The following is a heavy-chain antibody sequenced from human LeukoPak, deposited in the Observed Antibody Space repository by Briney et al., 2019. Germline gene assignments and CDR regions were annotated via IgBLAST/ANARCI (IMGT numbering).Heavy chain of an antibody. CDR1: GGSISSGDSY. CDR2: IYYSGST. CDR3: ARAVDYYDSSGYPLFDY. Sequence: SETLSLTCTVSGGSISSGDSYWSWIRQPPGKGLEWIGYIYYSGSTYYNPSLKSRVTISVDTSKNQFSLKLRSVTAADTAVYYCARAVDYYDSSGYPLFDYWGQGTLVTVSS. J-gene: IGHJ4*02. V-gene: IGHV4-30-4*01. D-gene: IGHD3-22*01.